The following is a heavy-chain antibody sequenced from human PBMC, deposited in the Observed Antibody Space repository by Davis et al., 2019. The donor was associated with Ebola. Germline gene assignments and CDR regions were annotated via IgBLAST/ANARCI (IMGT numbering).Heavy chain of an antibody. J-gene: IGHJ5*02. D-gene: IGHD5-12*01. CDR2: IYYSGST. V-gene: IGHV4-39*01. Sequence: MPSETLSLTCTVSGGSISSSSYYWGWIRQPPGKGLEWIGSIYYSGSTYYNPSLKSRVTISVDTSKNQFSLKLSSVTAADTAVYYCARAQGRYSGYVDPWGQGTLVTVSS. CDR1: GGSISSSSYY. CDR3: ARAQGRYSGYVDP.